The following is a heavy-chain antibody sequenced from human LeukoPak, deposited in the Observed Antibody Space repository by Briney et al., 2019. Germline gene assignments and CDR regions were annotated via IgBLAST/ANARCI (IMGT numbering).Heavy chain of an antibody. CDR2: ISGSGGST. D-gene: IGHD6-6*01. J-gene: IGHJ6*02. CDR3: ARVVAARPDLKYYYGMDV. CDR1: GFTFSSYA. Sequence: PGGSLRLSCAASGFTFSSYAMSWVRQAPGKGLEWVSAISGSGGSTYYADSVKGRFTISRDNSKNTLYLQMNSLRAEDTAVYYCARVVAARPDLKYYYGMDVWGQGTTVTVSS. V-gene: IGHV3-23*01.